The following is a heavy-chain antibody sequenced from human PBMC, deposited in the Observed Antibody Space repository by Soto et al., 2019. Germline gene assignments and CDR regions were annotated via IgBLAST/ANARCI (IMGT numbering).Heavy chain of an antibody. Sequence: QVQLVQSGAEVKKPGASVKVSCQASGYTFSTYGISWVRQAPGQGLEWMGWISGHGVNSNYAQRLQGRVTVTTDTSTSTAYMELRNLRSDDTAVYYCARLGRQQLVRRNWFDLWGQGTLVTVSS. CDR3: ARLGRQQLVRRNWFDL. CDR2: ISGHGVNS. CDR1: GYTFSTYG. J-gene: IGHJ5*02. V-gene: IGHV1-18*01. D-gene: IGHD6-13*01.